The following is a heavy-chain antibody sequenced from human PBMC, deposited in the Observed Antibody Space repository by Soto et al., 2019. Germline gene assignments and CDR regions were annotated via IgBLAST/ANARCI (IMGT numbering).Heavy chain of an antibody. D-gene: IGHD5-12*01. Sequence: EVQLVESGGGLVQPGGSLRLSCAASGFTFSSYGMNWVRQAPGKGLEWVSYITSSSSSIYYADSVKGRFTISRDNARHSLYLQMNSLRDDDTAVYYCARDPALRDVDVAIDHWGQGTLVTVSS. J-gene: IGHJ5*02. CDR1: GFTFSSYG. CDR3: ARDPALRDVDVAIDH. V-gene: IGHV3-48*02. CDR2: ITSSSSSI.